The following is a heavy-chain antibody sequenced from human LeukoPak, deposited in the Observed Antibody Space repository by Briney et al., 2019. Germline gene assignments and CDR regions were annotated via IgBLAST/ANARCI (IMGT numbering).Heavy chain of an antibody. V-gene: IGHV4-4*07. CDR2: IYTSGST. Sequence: SETLSLTCTVSGGSISSYYWSWIRQPAGKGLEWIGRIYTSGSTNYNPSLKSRVTMSADTSKNQFSLKLSSVTATDTAVYYCARGSSFSSGSGSYFDYWGQGTLVTVSS. D-gene: IGHD1-26*01. J-gene: IGHJ4*02. CDR1: GGSISSYY. CDR3: ARGSSFSSGSGSYFDY.